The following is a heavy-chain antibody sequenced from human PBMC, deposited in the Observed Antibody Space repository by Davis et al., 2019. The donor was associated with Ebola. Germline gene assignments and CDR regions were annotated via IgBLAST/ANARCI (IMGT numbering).Heavy chain of an antibody. J-gene: IGHJ4*02. D-gene: IGHD3-3*01. V-gene: IGHV3-30*04. Sequence: PGGSLRLSCAASGFTFRNYAMHWVRQAPGKGLEWVAVVSHSEREKFYADSVKGRFIISRDKSENTLYLQMNSLTADDTAVYYCARAVFHEVLDYWGQGTPVTVSS. CDR3: ARAVFHEVLDY. CDR2: VSHSEREK. CDR1: GFTFRNYA.